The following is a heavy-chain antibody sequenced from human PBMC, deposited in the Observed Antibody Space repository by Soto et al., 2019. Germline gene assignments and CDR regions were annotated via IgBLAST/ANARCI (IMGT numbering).Heavy chain of an antibody. CDR2: ISYDGSNK. J-gene: IGHJ6*02. Sequence: GGSLRLSCAASGFTFSSYGMHWVRQAPGKGLEWVAVISYDGSNKYYADSVKGRFTISRDNSKNTLYLQMNSLRAEDTAVYYCAKDLWGSGSYPLYYYYYGMDVWGQGTTVTVSS. CDR1: GFTFSSYG. D-gene: IGHD3-10*01. CDR3: AKDLWGSGSYPLYYYYYGMDV. V-gene: IGHV3-30*18.